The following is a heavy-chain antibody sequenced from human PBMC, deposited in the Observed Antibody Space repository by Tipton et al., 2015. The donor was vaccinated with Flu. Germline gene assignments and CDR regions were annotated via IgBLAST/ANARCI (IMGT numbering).Heavy chain of an antibody. J-gene: IGHJ6*02. D-gene: IGHD6-13*01. CDR1: GGSISSSSYY. V-gene: IGHV4-39*07. Sequence: TLSLTCTVSGGSISSSSYYWGWIRQPPGKGLEWIGSIYYSGSTYYNPSLKSRVTISVDTSKNQFSLKLSSVAAADTAVYYCARDGIAAAGTDSYYYYGMDVWGQGP. CDR3: ARDGIAAAGTDSYYYYGMDV. CDR2: IYYSGST.